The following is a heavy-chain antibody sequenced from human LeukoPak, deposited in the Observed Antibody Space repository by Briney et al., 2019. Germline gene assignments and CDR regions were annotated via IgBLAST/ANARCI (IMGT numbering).Heavy chain of an antibody. J-gene: IGHJ4*02. D-gene: IGHD3-22*01. CDR2: ISSSSSYI. Sequence: GGSLRLSCAASGYTFSSYSMNWVRQAPGKGLEWVSSISSSSSYIYYADSVKGRFTISRDNAKNSLYLQMNSLRAEDTAVYYCARVRRTYYYDSSGYYPSLSFDYWGQGTLVTVST. CDR1: GYTFSSYS. CDR3: ARVRRTYYYDSSGYYPSLSFDY. V-gene: IGHV3-21*01.